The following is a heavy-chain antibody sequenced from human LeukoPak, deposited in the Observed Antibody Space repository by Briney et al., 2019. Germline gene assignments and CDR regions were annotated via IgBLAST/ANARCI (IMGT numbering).Heavy chain of an antibody. CDR2: INENGGKK. D-gene: IGHD6-6*01. CDR3: ASSSYSSSSS. CDR1: GFTFTNYW. V-gene: IGHV3-7*01. J-gene: IGHJ5*02. Sequence: GGSLRLSCAASGFTFTNYWMIWVRQAPGKGLEWVANINENGGKKYYVDSVEGRFTISRDNSKNSVFLQMNSLRAEDTAMYYCASSSYSSSSSWGEG.